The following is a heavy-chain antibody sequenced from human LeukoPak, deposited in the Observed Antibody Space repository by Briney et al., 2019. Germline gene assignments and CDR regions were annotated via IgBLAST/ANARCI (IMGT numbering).Heavy chain of an antibody. D-gene: IGHD3-10*01. Sequence: SVKLSCKVSGDTFNSYAVAWVRQAPGQGLEWMGLIIPAFGTTHYAQRFQGRVTITSDKSTTTAYMELGSLRFEDTAVYYCAREYYGSGSYYDGYYFDFWGQGTRVTVSS. CDR2: IIPAFGTT. J-gene: IGHJ4*02. V-gene: IGHV1-69*06. CDR1: GDTFNSYA. CDR3: AREYYGSGSYYDGYYFDF.